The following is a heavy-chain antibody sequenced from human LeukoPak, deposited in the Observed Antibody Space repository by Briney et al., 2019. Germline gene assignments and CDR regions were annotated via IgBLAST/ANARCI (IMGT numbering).Heavy chain of an antibody. J-gene: IGHJ6*02. D-gene: IGHD6-19*01. CDR3: ARDRSEWLIYYYYYGMDV. V-gene: IGHV3-30-3*01. CDR2: ISYDGSNK. Sequence: GRSLRLSCAASGFTFNSYSMHWVRQAPGKGLEWVAVISYDGSNKYYADSVKGRFTISRDNSKNTLYLQMNSLRAEDTAVYYCARDRSEWLIYYYYYGMDVWGQGTTVTVSS. CDR1: GFTFNSYS.